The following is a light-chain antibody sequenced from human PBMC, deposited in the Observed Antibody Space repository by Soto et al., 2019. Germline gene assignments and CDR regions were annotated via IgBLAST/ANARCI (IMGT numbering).Light chain of an antibody. V-gene: IGKV3-20*01. Sequence: EVVMTQSPATLSVSPGERASLSCRASQSVSTVLAWYKQKPGQAPRLLLYSASYRATGIPDRFSASGSGTDFILTISRLEPEDFAVYYCQQYGSLPWTFGQGTKVDIK. CDR1: QSVSTV. J-gene: IGKJ1*01. CDR3: QQYGSLPWT. CDR2: SAS.